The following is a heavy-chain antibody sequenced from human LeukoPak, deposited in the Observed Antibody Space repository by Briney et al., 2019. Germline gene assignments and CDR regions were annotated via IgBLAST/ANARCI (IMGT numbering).Heavy chain of an antibody. CDR1: GFTFSSYD. V-gene: IGHV3-30*02. J-gene: IGHJ6*02. CDR2: IRYDGSNK. CDR3: AKPNGEWELLYYYYGMDV. Sequence: PGGSLRLSCAASGFTFSSYDMHWVRQAPGQGLEWVTFIRYDGSNKYYADSVKGRFTISRDNSKNTLYLQMNSLRAEDTAVYCCAKPNGEWELLYYYYGMDVWGQGTTVTVSS. D-gene: IGHD1-26*01.